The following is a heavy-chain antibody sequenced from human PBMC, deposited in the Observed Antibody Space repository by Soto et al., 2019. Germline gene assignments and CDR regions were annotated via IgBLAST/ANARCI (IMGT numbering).Heavy chain of an antibody. CDR1: GFTFSSFA. D-gene: IGHD6-6*01. CDR2: ISGSGRST. Sequence: GGSLRLSCAASGFTFSSFAMSWVRQAPEKGLEWVTGISGSGRSTFYADSVKGRFTISRDNSKNTLYLQMNSLRAEDTALYYCARESSLVGYYYGMDVWGQGTTVTVSS. V-gene: IGHV3-23*01. J-gene: IGHJ6*02. CDR3: ARESSLVGYYYGMDV.